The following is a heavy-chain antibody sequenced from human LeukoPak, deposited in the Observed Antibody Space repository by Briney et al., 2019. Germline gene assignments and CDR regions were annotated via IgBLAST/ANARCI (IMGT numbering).Heavy chain of an antibody. D-gene: IGHD3-22*01. Sequence: PSETLSLTCAVYGGSFSGYYWGWIRQPPGKGLEWVGNIFYSGSTYYNPSLKSRVTISVDTSKNQFSLKLSSVTAADTAVYYCARPYDSSGYYYLWGQGTLVTVSS. J-gene: IGHJ5*02. CDR1: GGSFSGYY. CDR3: ARPYDSSGYYYL. CDR2: IFYSGST. V-gene: IGHV4-34*12.